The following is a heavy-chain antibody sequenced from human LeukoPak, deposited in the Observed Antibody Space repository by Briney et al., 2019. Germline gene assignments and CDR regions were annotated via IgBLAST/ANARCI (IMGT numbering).Heavy chain of an antibody. CDR3: ARYYYDSSGLPYYFDY. J-gene: IGHJ4*02. Sequence: SETLSLTCTVSGGSISSYYWSWIRQPPGKGLEWIGYIYYSGSTNYNPSLKSRVTISVDTSKNQFSLKLSSVTAADTAVYYCARYYYDSSGLPYYFDYWRQGTLVTVSS. CDR2: IYYSGST. V-gene: IGHV4-59*01. CDR1: GGSISSYY. D-gene: IGHD3-22*01.